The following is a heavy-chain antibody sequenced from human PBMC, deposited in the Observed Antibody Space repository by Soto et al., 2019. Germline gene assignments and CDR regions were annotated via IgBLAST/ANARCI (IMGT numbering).Heavy chain of an antibody. CDR2: VSHDGSNK. D-gene: IGHD6-19*01. V-gene: IGHV3-30-3*01. CDR1: GFSFSSCA. Sequence: QVQLVESGGGVVQPGRSLRLSYAASGFSFSSCAMHWVRQAPGKGLEWVAVVSHDGSNKYYADSVKGRVTISRDNSINTVYLQMNSLRAEDTAVYYCARVSIAVAGIAYYFDYWGQGTLVTVSS. CDR3: ARVSIAVAGIAYYFDY. J-gene: IGHJ4*02.